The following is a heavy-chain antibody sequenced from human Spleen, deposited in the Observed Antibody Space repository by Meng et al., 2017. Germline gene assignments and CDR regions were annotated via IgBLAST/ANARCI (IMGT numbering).Heavy chain of an antibody. CDR1: GYTFTAYY. CDR2: IKPQSGDT. D-gene: IGHD6-13*01. CDR3: ARDEDISAAGYLFGDY. V-gene: IGHV1-2*06. J-gene: IGHJ4*01. Sequence: QVQLVEAGAERKEPGASVRVSCKSSGYTFTAYYRPWVRQAPGQGLEWMGHIKPQSGDTLYAQKFQGRVSMTRDTSISTAYVELSGLTSDDTAVYYCARDEDISAAGYLFGDYWGHGTLVTVSS.